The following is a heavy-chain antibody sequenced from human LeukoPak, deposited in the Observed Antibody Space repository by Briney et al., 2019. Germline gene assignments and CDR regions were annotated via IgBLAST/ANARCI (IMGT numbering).Heavy chain of an antibody. D-gene: IGHD4/OR15-4a*01. CDR2: IYYSGST. V-gene: IGHV4-59*01. CDR3: ARATMVPSSFWFDP. J-gene: IGHJ5*02. Sequence: KPSETLSLTCTVSGGSISSYYWSWIRQPPGKGLEWIGYIYYSGSTNYNPSLKSRVTISVDTSKNQFSLKLSSVTAADTAVYYCARATMVPSSFWFDPWGQGTLVTVSS. CDR1: GGSISSYY.